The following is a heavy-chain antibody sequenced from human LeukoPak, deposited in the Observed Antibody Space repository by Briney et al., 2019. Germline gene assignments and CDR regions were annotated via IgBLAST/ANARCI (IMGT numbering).Heavy chain of an antibody. CDR2: IRSKAYGGTT. CDR1: GFIFGDHA. J-gene: IGHJ6*02. D-gene: IGHD3-10*01. V-gene: IGHV3-49*04. Sequence: GGSLRLSCTASGFIFGDHAMSWVRQAPGKGLECVGLIRSKAYGGTTEHAASVTGRFTISRDDSKGIAYLQMNGLKTEDTGVYYCARGPILLWIHNGMDVWGQGTTVIVSS. CDR3: ARGPILLWIHNGMDV.